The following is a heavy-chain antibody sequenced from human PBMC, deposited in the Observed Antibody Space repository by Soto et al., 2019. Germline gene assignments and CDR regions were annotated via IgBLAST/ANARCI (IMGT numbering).Heavy chain of an antibody. CDR3: ARQFYGSGVRDAFDI. V-gene: IGHV4-39*01. Sequence: SSETLSLTCTVSGGSISSSSYYWGWIRQPPGKGLDWIGSIYYSGSTYYNSSLKSRVTISVDTSRSQFSLKLSSVTAADTAVYYCARQFYGSGVRDAFDIWGQGTMVTVSS. CDR1: GGSISSSSYY. J-gene: IGHJ3*02. CDR2: IYYSGST. D-gene: IGHD3-10*01.